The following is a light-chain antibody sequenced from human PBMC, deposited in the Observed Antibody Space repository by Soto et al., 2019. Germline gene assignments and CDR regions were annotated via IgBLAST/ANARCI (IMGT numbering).Light chain of an antibody. CDR1: QDIRKY. Sequence: DIQMTQSPSSLSASVGDRVTITCQASQDIRKYLNWYQQKPGIAPKLLIYDASNLEVGVPSRFSGSGSGTDFTFTINSLQPEDIATYYCQHYSDLPPTFVPGTKVDLK. V-gene: IGKV1-33*01. CDR3: QHYSDLPPT. J-gene: IGKJ3*01. CDR2: DAS.